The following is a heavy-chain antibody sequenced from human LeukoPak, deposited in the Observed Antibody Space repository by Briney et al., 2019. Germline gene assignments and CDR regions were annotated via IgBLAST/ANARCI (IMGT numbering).Heavy chain of an antibody. Sequence: PGGSLRLSYAASGFTFGSSSMSWVRQAPGKGLEWVSFISSRDSFTHYADSVKGRFTISRDNAKNTLYLQMNSLRAEDMAVYFCVRDSARDWGIFDYWGQGTLVTVSS. CDR3: VRDSARDWGIFDY. D-gene: IGHD2-21*02. V-gene: IGHV3-21*01. CDR1: GFTFGSSS. J-gene: IGHJ4*02. CDR2: ISSRDSFT.